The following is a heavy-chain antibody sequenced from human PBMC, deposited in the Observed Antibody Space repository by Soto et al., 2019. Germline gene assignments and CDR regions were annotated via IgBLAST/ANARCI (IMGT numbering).Heavy chain of an antibody. Sequence: QVQLQQWGAGLLKPSETLSLTCAVYGGSFSGYYWSWIRQPPGKGLEWIGEINHSGSTNYNPSLKSRVTISVDTSKTQFSLKLSSVTAADTAVYYCARARGSTSSYYYYYGMDVWGQGPTVTVSS. V-gene: IGHV4-34*01. J-gene: IGHJ6*02. CDR1: GGSFSGYY. CDR3: ARARGSTSSYYYYYGMDV. CDR2: INHSGST. D-gene: IGHD2-2*01.